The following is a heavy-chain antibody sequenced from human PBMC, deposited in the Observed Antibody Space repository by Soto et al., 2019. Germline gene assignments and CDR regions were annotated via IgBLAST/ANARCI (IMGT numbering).Heavy chain of an antibody. CDR1: GFIFNDYY. CDR2: ISGSSGSK. J-gene: IGHJ4*02. CDR3: ARYAAEVTTFFDH. D-gene: IGHD4-17*01. Sequence: GGSLRLSCAASGFIFNDYYMSWIRQAPGKGLEWLSNISGSSGSKKYADAGKGRFTISRDNAKKSLYLEMHSLRAEDTAVYYCARYAAEVTTFFDHWGQGTLVTVSS. V-gene: IGHV3-11*06.